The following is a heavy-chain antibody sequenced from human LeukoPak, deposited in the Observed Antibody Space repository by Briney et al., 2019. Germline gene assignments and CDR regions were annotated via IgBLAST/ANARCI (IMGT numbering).Heavy chain of an antibody. CDR2: IYYTGDT. CDR1: GGSIRSPDYY. J-gene: IGHJ4*02. V-gene: IGHV4-39*07. D-gene: IGHD1-1*01. CDR3: ARSPYNFYFDY. Sequence: SETLSLTCTVSGGSIRSPDYYWGWIRQPPGKGLEWIGSIYYTGDTCNIPSLKGRLTISVDLSKNQFSLRLSSVTAADTAVFYCARSPYNFYFDYWGQGALVTVSS.